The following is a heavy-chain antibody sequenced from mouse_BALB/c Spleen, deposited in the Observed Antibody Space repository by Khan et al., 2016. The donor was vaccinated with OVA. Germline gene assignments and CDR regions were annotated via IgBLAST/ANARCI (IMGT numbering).Heavy chain of an antibody. CDR1: GYTFTSYW. Sequence: QVQLKQSGAELAKPGASVKMSCKASGYTFTSYWMHWVKQRPGQGLEWIGYINPSAGYTDYNQKFKDKATLTADKSSSTAYMQLNSLTSEDSAVYYCARDRIDYWGHGTTLTVSS. CDR3: ARDRIDY. CDR2: INPSAGYT. J-gene: IGHJ2*01. V-gene: IGHV1-7*01.